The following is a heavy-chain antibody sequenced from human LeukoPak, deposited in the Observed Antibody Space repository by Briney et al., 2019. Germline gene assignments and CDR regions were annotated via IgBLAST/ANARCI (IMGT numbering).Heavy chain of an antibody. J-gene: IGHJ5*02. CDR2: INPNSGGT. V-gene: IGHV1-2*02. D-gene: IGHD3-22*01. Sequence: ASVKVSCKASGYTFTGYYMHWVRQAPGQGLEWMGWINPNSGGTNYAQKFQGRVTMTRDTSISTAYMELSSLRSEDTAVYYCARGLVVVDQNWFDPWGQGTLVTVSS. CDR3: ARGLVVVDQNWFDP. CDR1: GYTFTGYY.